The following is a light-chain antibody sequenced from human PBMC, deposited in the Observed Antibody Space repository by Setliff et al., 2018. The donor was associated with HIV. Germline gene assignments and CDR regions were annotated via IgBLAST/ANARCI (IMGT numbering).Light chain of an antibody. CDR2: DVS. CDR1: SSVVGASNS. J-gene: IGLJ1*01. V-gene: IGLV2-11*01. CDR3: CSYAGSYTSLYV. Sequence: QSVLTQPRSVSGSPGQSVTISCTGTSSVVGASNSVSWYQHHPGKAPKVIIYDVSDRPSGAPDRFSGSKSGNTASLTISGLQAEDEADYYCCSYAGSYTSLYVFGTGTKVTVL.